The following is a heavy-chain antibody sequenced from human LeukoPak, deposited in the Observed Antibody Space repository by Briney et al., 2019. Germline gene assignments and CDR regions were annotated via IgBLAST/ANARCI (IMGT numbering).Heavy chain of an antibody. J-gene: IGHJ4*02. CDR3: AKPLAVAPYYFDY. CDR1: GFTFSSYS. CDR2: ISSSSYI. V-gene: IGHV3-21*01. Sequence: GGSLRLSCAASGFTFSSYSMNWVRQAPGKGLGWVSSISSSSYIYYADSVKGRFTISRDNAKNSLYLQMNSLRAEDTAVYYCAKPLAVAPYYFDYWGQGTLVTVSS. D-gene: IGHD6-19*01.